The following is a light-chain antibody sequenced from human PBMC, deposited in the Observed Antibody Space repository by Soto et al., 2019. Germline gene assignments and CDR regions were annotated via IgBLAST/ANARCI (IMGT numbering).Light chain of an antibody. CDR1: QSISSY. J-gene: IGKJ3*01. V-gene: IGKV1-39*01. Sequence: DIQMTQSPSSLSASVGDRVTITCRASQSISSYLNWYQQKPGKAPKLLIYAASSLQSGVPSRFSVSGSGTDFTLTISSLQPEDFATYYCQQSYSALFTCCPGTKVDIK. CDR3: QQSYSALFT. CDR2: AAS.